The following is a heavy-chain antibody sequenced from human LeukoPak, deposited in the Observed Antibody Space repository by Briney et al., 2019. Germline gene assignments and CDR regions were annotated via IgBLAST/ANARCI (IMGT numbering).Heavy chain of an antibody. CDR1: GYTFTGYY. CDR2: INPKTGGS. Sequence: ASVRVSCKASGYTFTGYYMHWVRQAPGQGLEWLGRINPKTGGSNHAQSFQGRVTMTSDTSTTTAYMELSSLNSDDTAVYYCATLVSGINYWGQGTLVTVSS. V-gene: IGHV1-2*06. D-gene: IGHD1-20*01. CDR3: ATLVSGINY. J-gene: IGHJ4*02.